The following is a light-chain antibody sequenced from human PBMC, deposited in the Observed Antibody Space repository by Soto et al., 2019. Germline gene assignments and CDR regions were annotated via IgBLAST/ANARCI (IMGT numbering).Light chain of an antibody. Sequence: DIVITHSPATLSVPPRERATLYCRASHNLNINLVWYQQRSVQAPRLLISRASTRATGVPSRFSGSGSGTEFTLTISSLQSEDFAVYYCQQYQHWLPITFGQGTRLAI. CDR3: QQYQHWLPIT. J-gene: IGKJ5*01. V-gene: IGKV3-15*01. CDR2: RAS. CDR1: HNLNIN.